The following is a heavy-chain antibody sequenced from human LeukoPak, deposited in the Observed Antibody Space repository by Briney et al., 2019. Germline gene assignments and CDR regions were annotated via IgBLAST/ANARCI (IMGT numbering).Heavy chain of an antibody. D-gene: IGHD3-9*01. Sequence: ASVKVSCKASGYTFTSYGISWVRQAPGQGLEWMGWISAYNGNTNYAQKLQGRVTMTTDTSTSTAYMELRSLRSDDPAVYYCAATYYDILTGYFNYYYGMDVWGQGTTVTVSS. J-gene: IGHJ6*02. CDR1: GYTFTSYG. CDR2: ISAYNGNT. CDR3: AATYYDILTGYFNYYYGMDV. V-gene: IGHV1-18*01.